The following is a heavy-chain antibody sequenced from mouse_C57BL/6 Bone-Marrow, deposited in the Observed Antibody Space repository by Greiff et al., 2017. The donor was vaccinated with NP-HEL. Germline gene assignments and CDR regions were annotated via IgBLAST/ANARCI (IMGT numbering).Heavy chain of an antibody. J-gene: IGHJ4*01. Sequence: EVQLQQSGAELVRPGASVKLSCTASGFNIKDDDMHWVKQRPEQGLEWIGWIGPENGDTEYASKLQGQATIAADTSSNTDYLQLISLTSEDTAVYYCTTEENYAMDYWGQGTSVTVSS. V-gene: IGHV14-4*01. CDR3: TTEENYAMDY. CDR2: IGPENGDT. CDR1: GFNIKDDD.